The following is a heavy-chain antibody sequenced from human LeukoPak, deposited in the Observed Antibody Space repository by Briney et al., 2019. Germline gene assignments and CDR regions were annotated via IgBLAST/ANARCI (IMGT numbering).Heavy chain of an antibody. D-gene: IGHD2-15*01. Sequence: PSETLSLTCSVYGGSFSGYYWSWIRQSPGKGLEWIGEINHSGSVHYYPSLKSRVTISLDTSKQLFSLKLRSVTAADTAVYYCARLKTSGGGWNWFDPWGQGTLVTVSS. V-gene: IGHV4-34*01. CDR1: GGSFSGYY. CDR2: INHSGSV. CDR3: ARLKTSGGGWNWFDP. J-gene: IGHJ5*02.